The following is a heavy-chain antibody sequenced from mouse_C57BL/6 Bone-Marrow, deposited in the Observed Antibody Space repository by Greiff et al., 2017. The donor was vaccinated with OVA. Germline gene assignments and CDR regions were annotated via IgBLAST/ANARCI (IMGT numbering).Heavy chain of an antibody. CDR3: VRRDRGYCEV. D-gene: IGHD3-3*01. J-gene: IGHJ1*03. V-gene: IGHV10-1*01. Sequence: GGGLVQPKGSLKLSCAASGFSFNTYAMNWVRQAPGKGLEWVARIRSKSNNYATYYADSVKDRFTISRDDSESMLYLQMNNLKTEDTAMYYCVRRDRGYCEVWGTGTTGTASS. CDR2: IRSKSNNYAT. CDR1: GFSFNTYA.